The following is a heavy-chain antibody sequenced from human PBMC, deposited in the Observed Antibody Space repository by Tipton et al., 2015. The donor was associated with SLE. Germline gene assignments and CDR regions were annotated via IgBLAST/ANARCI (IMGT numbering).Heavy chain of an antibody. V-gene: IGHV3-11*06. J-gene: IGHJ4*02. D-gene: IGHD3-22*01. CDR2: ISSSSSYT. Sequence: SLRLSCEASGFTFSDYYMSWIRQAPGKGLEWVSYISSSSSYTNYADSVKGRFTISRDNAKNSLYLQMNSLRAEDTAVYYCASHRGYYDSSLDYWGQGTLVTVSS. CDR1: GFTFSDYY. CDR3: ASHRGYYDSSLDY.